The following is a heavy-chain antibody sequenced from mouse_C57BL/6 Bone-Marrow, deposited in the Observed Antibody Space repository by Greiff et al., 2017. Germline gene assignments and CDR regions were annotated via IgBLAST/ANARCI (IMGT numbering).Heavy chain of an antibody. Sequence: LLESGAELARPGASVKLSCKASGYTFTSYGISWVKQRTGQGLEWIGDIYPRSGNTYYNETFKGKATLTADKSSSTAYMELRSLTSEDSAVYFCARDLGAMDYWGQGTSVTVSS. J-gene: IGHJ4*01. CDR2: IYPRSGNT. CDR1: GYTFTSYG. V-gene: IGHV1-81*01. CDR3: ARDLGAMDY. D-gene: IGHD3-3*01.